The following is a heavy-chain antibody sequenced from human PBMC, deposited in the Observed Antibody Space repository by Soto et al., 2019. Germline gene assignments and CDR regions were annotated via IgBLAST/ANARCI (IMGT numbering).Heavy chain of an antibody. J-gene: IGHJ4*02. V-gene: IGHV1-18*01. CDR1: GYTFTSYG. Sequence: QVQLVQSGAEVKKPGASVKVSCKASGYTFTSYGISWVRQAPGQGLEWMGWISAYNGNTNYAQKLQGRVTMTTDTSTGPAYMELRSLSTDDAAVFYCARVGYSSGWLGGGLFDYWGQGTLVTVSS. CDR2: ISAYNGNT. D-gene: IGHD6-19*01. CDR3: ARVGYSSGWLGGGLFDY.